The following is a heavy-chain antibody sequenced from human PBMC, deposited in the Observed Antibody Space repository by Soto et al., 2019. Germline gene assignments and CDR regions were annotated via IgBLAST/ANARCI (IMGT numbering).Heavy chain of an antibody. CDR1: GDSVSSGSHH. Sequence: QVQLQESGPGLVRPSETLSLTCTVAGDSVSSGSHHWNWIRQAPGKGLEWIGPIYFTGWTNHNPSLKSRVTISVDTSKNHLSLNLTSGPAADTAVYYCARDLVAIGGRVYAFDLWCQGTMVTVSS. D-gene: IGHD2-21*01. CDR3: ARDLVAIGGRVYAFDL. V-gene: IGHV4-61*03. CDR2: IYFTGWT. J-gene: IGHJ3*01.